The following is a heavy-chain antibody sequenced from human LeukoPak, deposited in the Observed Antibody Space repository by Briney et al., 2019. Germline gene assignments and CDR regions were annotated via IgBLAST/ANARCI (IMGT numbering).Heavy chain of an antibody. CDR1: GDSINSLDL. CDR3: AGLVGRYSSGLYYYYFDY. CDR2: MYLSGTT. V-gene: IGHV4-4*02. Sequence: SETLFLTCTVSGDSINSLDLWSWVRQPPGKGLEWIGEMYLSGTTHSNPSVKSRVTISIDKSKNQFFLNLSSVTAADTAVYYCAGLVGRYSSGLYYYYFDYWGQGTLVTVSS. J-gene: IGHJ4*02. D-gene: IGHD3-22*01.